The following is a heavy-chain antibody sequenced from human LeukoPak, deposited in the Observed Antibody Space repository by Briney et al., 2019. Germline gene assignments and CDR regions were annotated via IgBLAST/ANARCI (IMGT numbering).Heavy chain of an antibody. D-gene: IGHD4-17*01. CDR2: IRSKAYGGTT. Sequence: PGGSLRLSCAASGFTFSSYAMSWFRQAPGKGLEWVGFIRSKAYGGTTEYAASVKGRFTISRDDSKSIAYLQMNSLKTEDTAVYYCTRDRTTVTIAYFQHWGQGTLVTVSS. J-gene: IGHJ1*01. CDR1: GFTFSSYA. CDR3: TRDRTTVTIAYFQH. V-gene: IGHV3-49*03.